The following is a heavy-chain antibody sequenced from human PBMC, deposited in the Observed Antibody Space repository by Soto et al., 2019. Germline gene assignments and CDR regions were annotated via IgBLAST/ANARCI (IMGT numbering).Heavy chain of an antibody. CDR3: AREPYRGLYFDY. J-gene: IGHJ4*02. Sequence: PWGSLRLSCAASGFTFTDYWTHWVRQAPGKGLVWVSRINSDGSRTSYADSVTGRFTISRDNAKNTLYLQMNSLRVEDTALYYCAREPYRGLYFDYSGQAILVTVSS. CDR1: GFTFTDYW. V-gene: IGHV3-74*01. D-gene: IGHD3-10*01. CDR2: INSDGSRT.